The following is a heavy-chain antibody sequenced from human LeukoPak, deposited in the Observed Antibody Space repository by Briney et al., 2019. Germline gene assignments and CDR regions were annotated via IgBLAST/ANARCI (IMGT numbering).Heavy chain of an antibody. V-gene: IGHV3-49*04. D-gene: IGHD3-16*01. CDR2: IRSKVYGGTP. Sequence: GGSLRLSCTASGFTFGDYAMTWVRQAPGKGLEWVGFIRSKVYGGTPEYAASVKGRFTISRDDSKNTLYLQMNSLKTEDTAVYYCTTSIMITFGAGLDAFDIWGQGTMVTVSS. CDR1: GFTFGDYA. J-gene: IGHJ3*02. CDR3: TTSIMITFGAGLDAFDI.